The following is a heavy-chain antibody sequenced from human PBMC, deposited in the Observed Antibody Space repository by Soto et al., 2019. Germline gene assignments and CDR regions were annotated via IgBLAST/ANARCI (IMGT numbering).Heavy chain of an antibody. CDR3: ARSFWSGYYDYYYYGMDV. J-gene: IGHJ6*02. V-gene: IGHV3-30-3*01. D-gene: IGHD3-3*01. Sequence: GGSLRLSCAASGFTFSSYAMHWVRQAPGKGLEWVAVISYDGSNKYYADSVKGRFTISRDNSKNTLYLQMNSLRAEDTAVYYCARSFWSGYYDYYYYGMDVWGQGTTVTSP. CDR1: GFTFSSYA. CDR2: ISYDGSNK.